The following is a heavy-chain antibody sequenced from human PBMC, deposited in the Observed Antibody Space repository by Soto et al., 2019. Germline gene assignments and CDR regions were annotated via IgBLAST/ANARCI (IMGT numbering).Heavy chain of an antibody. CDR3: ARDLSYGSGSYQAYYYGMDV. CDR2: IIPIFGTA. CDR1: GCTFSSYA. J-gene: IGHJ6*02. Sequence: GASVKVSCKASGCTFSSYAISWVRQAPGQGLEWMGGIIPIFGTANYAQKFQGRVTITADESTSTAYMELSSLRSEDTAVYYCARDLSYGSGSYQAYYYGMDVWGQGTTVTVSS. D-gene: IGHD3-10*01. V-gene: IGHV1-69*13.